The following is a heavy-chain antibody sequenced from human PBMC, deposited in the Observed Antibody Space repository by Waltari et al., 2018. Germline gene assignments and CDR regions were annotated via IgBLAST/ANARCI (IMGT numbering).Heavy chain of an antibody. V-gene: IGHV1-3*03. Sequence: QVQLVQSGAEVKKPGASVKVSCKASGYTFTSYAMHWVRQAPGQRLEWMGWINAGNGNTKYSQEFQGRVTITRDTSASTAYMELSSLRSEDMAVYYCARDRSGHDFWSGYFDYWGQGTLVTVSS. CDR2: INAGNGNT. D-gene: IGHD3-3*01. J-gene: IGHJ4*02. CDR3: ARDRSGHDFWSGYFDY. CDR1: GYTFTSYA.